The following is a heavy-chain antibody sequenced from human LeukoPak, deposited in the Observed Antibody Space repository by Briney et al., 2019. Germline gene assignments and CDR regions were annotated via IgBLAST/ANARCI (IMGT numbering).Heavy chain of an antibody. J-gene: IGHJ5*02. CDR3: ARGWRSSENWFDP. CDR2: MNPSSGNT. CDR1: GYTFTSYD. V-gene: IGHV1-8*01. Sequence: GASVKVSCKASGYTFTSYDINWVRQATGQGLEWMGWMNPSSGNTGYAQKFQGRDTMTRNTSISTAYMELSSLKSEDTAVYYCARGWRSSENWFDPWGQGTLVTVSS. D-gene: IGHD6-6*01.